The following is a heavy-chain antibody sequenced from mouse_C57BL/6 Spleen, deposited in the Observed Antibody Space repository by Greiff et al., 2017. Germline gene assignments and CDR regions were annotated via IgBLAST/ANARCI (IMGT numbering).Heavy chain of an antibody. V-gene: IGHV1-52*01. CDR1: GYTFTSYW. CDR3: AREKDYSNYYYAMDY. D-gene: IGHD2-5*01. Sequence: QVQLKQPGAELVRPGSSVKLSCKASGYTFTSYWMHWVKQRPIQGLEWIGNIDPSDSETHYNQKFKDKATLTVDKSSSTAYMQLSSLTSEDSAVYYCAREKDYSNYYYAMDYWGQGTSVTVSS. J-gene: IGHJ4*01. CDR2: IDPSDSET.